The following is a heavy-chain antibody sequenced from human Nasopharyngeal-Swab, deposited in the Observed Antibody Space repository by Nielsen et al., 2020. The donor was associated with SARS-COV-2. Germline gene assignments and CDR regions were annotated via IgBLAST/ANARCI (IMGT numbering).Heavy chain of an antibody. D-gene: IGHD3-16*01. CDR3: ARDGYASGIDY. CDR2: IYYSGST. Sequence: WIRQPPGKGLEWIGYIYYSGSTNYNPSLKSRVTISVDTSKNQFSLKVSSVTAAGTAVYYCARDGYASGIDYWGQGTLVTVSS. J-gene: IGHJ4*02. V-gene: IGHV4-59*01.